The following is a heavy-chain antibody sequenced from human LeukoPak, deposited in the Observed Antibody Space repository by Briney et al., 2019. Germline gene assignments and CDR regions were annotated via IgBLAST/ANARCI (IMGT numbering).Heavy chain of an antibody. Sequence: GGSLRLSCAASGFFVSNNYMSWVRQVPGKGLEWVSSISDSGVSTYYAASVEGLFTISRDNSKNTVYLQMHSLRVEDTAVYYCAKLGSGEPFDYWGPGTLVTVSS. CDR3: AKLGSGEPFDY. J-gene: IGHJ4*02. V-gene: IGHV3-23*01. CDR1: GFFVSNNY. D-gene: IGHD3-10*01. CDR2: ISDSGVST.